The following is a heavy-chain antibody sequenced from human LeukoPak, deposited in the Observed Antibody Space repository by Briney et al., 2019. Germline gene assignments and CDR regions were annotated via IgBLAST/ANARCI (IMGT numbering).Heavy chain of an antibody. Sequence: SETLSLTCTVSGGSISSGSYYWSWLRQPAGKGLEWIGRIYTSGSTNYNPSLKSRVTISVDTSKNQFSLKLSSVTAADTAVYYCAIRETSDAFDIWGQGTMVTVSS. CDR2: IYTSGST. J-gene: IGHJ3*02. CDR3: AIRETSDAFDI. D-gene: IGHD1-7*01. V-gene: IGHV4-61*02. CDR1: GGSISSGSYY.